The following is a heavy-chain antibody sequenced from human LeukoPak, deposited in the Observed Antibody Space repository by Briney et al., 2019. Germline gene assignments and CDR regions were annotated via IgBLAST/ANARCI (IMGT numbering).Heavy chain of an antibody. D-gene: IGHD2-2*01. Sequence: SQTLSLTCAISGDSVSSNSAACNWIRQSPSRGLEWLGRTYYRSKWYNDYAVSVKSRITINPDTSKNQFSLQLNSVTPEDTAVYYCAREDIVVVPAAISYYYYGMDVWGQGTTVTVSS. CDR1: GDSVSSNSAA. CDR3: AREDIVVVPAAISYYYYGMDV. CDR2: TYYRSKWYN. V-gene: IGHV6-1*01. J-gene: IGHJ6*02.